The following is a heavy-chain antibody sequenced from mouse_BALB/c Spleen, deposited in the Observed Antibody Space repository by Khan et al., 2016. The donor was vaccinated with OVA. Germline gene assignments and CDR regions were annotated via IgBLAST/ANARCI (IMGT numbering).Heavy chain of an antibody. CDR2: IIYTGYT. J-gene: IGHJ3*01. CDR1: GDSITSGY. D-gene: IGHD2-12*01. CDR3: ARSTYRYAFVY. Sequence: EVQLQESGPSLVKPSQTLSLTCSVTGDSITSGYWNWIRKFPENKLEYMGYIIYTGYTYYNPSLQSRISITRHTSKNQYYLPLNSVTDEDTATYYCARSTYRYAFVYWGQGTLVTVSA. V-gene: IGHV3-8*02.